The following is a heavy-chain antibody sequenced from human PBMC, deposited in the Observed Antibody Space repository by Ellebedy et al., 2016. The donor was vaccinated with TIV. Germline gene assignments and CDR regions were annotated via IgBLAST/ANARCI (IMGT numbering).Heavy chain of an antibody. J-gene: IGHJ4*02. CDR1: GFTFSSYA. V-gene: IGHV3-23*01. CDR3: ARRRAVTSIRYFDY. Sequence: GESLKISCAASGFTFSSYAMSWVRQAPGKGLEWVSGIVGSGGSRYADSVKGRFTISRDNSKSTLDLQMSSLRAEDTAVYYCARRRAVTSIRYFDYWGQGTLVTVSS. CDR2: IVGSGGSR. D-gene: IGHD2-21*02.